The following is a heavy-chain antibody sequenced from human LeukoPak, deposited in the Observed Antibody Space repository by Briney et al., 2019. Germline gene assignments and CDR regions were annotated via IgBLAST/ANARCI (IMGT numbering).Heavy chain of an antibody. J-gene: IGHJ5*02. V-gene: IGHV4-59*01. CDR1: GGSISSYY. Sequence: SETLSLTCTVSGGSISSYYWSWIRQPPGKGLEWIGYIYYSGSTNYNPSLKSRVTISVDTSKNQFSLKLSSVTAADTAVYYCAGGRRYSSSWYVGKANWFDPWGQGTLVTVSS. CDR2: IYYSGST. CDR3: AGGRRYSSSWYVGKANWFDP. D-gene: IGHD6-13*01.